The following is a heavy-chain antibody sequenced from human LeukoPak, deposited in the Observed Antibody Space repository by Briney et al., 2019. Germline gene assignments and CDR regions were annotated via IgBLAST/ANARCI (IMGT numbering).Heavy chain of an antibody. CDR1: GFTFSSYG. CDR3: AKGVGNSSGYYPFFFDY. Sequence: QPGRSLRLSCAASGFTFSSYGMHWVRQAPGKGLEWVAVISYDGSNKYYADSVKGRFTISRDNSKNTLYLQMNSLRAEDTAVYYCAKGVGNSSGYYPFFFDYWGQGTLVTVSS. D-gene: IGHD3-22*01. J-gene: IGHJ4*02. CDR2: ISYDGSNK. V-gene: IGHV3-30*18.